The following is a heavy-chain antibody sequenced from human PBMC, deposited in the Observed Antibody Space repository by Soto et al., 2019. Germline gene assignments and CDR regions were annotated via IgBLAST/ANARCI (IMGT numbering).Heavy chain of an antibody. CDR1: GFTFDYYW. D-gene: IGHD3-10*01. V-gene: IGHV3-74*01. CDR3: ARGDRGGFDI. CDR2: VHSDGTTT. J-gene: IGHJ3*02. Sequence: EVQLVESGGGLVQPGESLRLSCAASGFTFDYYWMHWVRQAPGKGLVWVSRVHSDGTTTTYADSVKGRFTISRDNARNTVSLQMRSLRAVDTAIYYCARGDRGGFDIWGHGTVVTVSS.